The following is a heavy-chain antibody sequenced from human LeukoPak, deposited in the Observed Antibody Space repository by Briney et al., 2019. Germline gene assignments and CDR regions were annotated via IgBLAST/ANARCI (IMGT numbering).Heavy chain of an antibody. V-gene: IGHV3-7*05. CDR2: INQDGSEK. Sequence: GGSLRLSCGASGFTFNNSWMSWVRQAPGKGLEWVANINQDGSEKYYVDSVEGRFTISRDNAKNSLYLQMNSLRAEDTAVYYCARGHYGMDVWGQGTTVTVSS. CDR1: GFTFNNSW. CDR3: ARGHYGMDV. J-gene: IGHJ6*02.